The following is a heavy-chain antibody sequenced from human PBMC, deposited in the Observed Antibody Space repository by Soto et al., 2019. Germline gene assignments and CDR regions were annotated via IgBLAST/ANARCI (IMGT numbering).Heavy chain of an antibody. CDR2: IYHSGST. J-gene: IGHJ4*02. V-gene: IGHV4-30-2*01. CDR1: GGSISSGGYS. Sequence: QLQLQESGSGLVKPSQTLSLTCAVSGGSISSGGYSWSWIRQPPGKGLEWIGYIYHSGSTYYNPSRSSQCTISVDRSKMQCARKLSSVTAADTAVDYCARADKVLPGGYFDYWGQGTLVTVSS. CDR3: ARADKVLPGGYFDY.